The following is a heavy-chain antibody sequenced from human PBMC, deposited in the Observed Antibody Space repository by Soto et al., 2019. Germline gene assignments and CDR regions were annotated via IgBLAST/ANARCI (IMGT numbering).Heavy chain of an antibody. V-gene: IGHV3-20*01. J-gene: IGHJ4*02. D-gene: IGHD2-21*01. CDR1: GFIFDDYG. CDR3: AXNRRGGGYYFDY. Sequence: DVQLVESGGDMVRPGASLRLSCAASGFIFDDYGMNWVRQTPDKGLEWVAFINWSGGETRYGDSMKGRFTXXXXXAKXXXXXXXXXXXXXXXXXYYCAXNRRGGGYYFDYWGQGTLVTVSS. CDR2: INWSGGET.